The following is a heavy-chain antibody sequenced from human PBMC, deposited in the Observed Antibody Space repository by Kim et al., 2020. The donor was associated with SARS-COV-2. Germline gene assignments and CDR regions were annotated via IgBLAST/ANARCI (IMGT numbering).Heavy chain of an antibody. CDR1: GGTFSSYA. Sequence: SVKVSCKASGGTFSSYAISWVRQAPGQGLEWMGGIIPIFGTANYAQKLQGRVTITADESTSTAYMELSSLRSEDTAVDYCARDQGDVGTWIQPLGYWGQGTLVTVSS. V-gene: IGHV1-69*13. CDR3: ARDQGDVGTWIQPLGY. J-gene: IGHJ4*02. D-gene: IGHD5-18*01. CDR2: IIPIFGTA.